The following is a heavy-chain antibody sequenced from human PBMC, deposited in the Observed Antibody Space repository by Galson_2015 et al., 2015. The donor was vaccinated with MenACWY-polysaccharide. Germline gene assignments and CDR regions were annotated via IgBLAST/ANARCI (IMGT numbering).Heavy chain of an antibody. J-gene: IGHJ5*02. CDR1: GFSFSTYW. Sequence: SLSLSCAASGFSFSTYWMHWVRHAPGKGLVWVSRINPDGSATAYADSVRGRFPISRDNAKNTLDLEMSSLRAEDTAVYYCTKAGAKYCRGSSCYFNWFDPWGQGTLVTVSS. D-gene: IGHD2-15*01. CDR3: TKAGAKYCRGSSCYFNWFDP. CDR2: INPDGSAT. V-gene: IGHV3-74*01.